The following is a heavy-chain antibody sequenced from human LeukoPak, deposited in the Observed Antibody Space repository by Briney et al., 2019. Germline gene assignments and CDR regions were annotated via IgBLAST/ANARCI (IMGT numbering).Heavy chain of an antibody. CDR1: GFTFSSYA. J-gene: IGHJ4*02. CDR2: ISSSSSTI. D-gene: IGHD6-19*01. V-gene: IGHV3-48*01. CDR3: ARDRYSSGWYGGY. Sequence: GGSLRLSCAASGFTFSSYAMSWVRQAPGKGLEWVSYISSSSSTIYYADSVKGRFTISRDNAKNSLYLQMNSLRAEDTAVYYCARDRYSSGWYGGYWGQGTLVTVSS.